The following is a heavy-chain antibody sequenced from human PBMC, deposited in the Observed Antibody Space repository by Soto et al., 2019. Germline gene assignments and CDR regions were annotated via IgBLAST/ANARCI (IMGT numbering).Heavy chain of an antibody. V-gene: IGHV3-53*01. Sequence: PGGSLRLSCAASGFTVSSNYMSWVRQAPGKGLEWVSVIYSGGSTYYADSVKGRFTISRDNSKNTLYLQMNSLRAEDTAVYYCAREGGSSWPRDPYYFDYWGQGTLVTVSS. CDR3: AREGGSSWPRDPYYFDY. D-gene: IGHD6-13*01. CDR2: IYSGGST. CDR1: GFTVSSNY. J-gene: IGHJ4*02.